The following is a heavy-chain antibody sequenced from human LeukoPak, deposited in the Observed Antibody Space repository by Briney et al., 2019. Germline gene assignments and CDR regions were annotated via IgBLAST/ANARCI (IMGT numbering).Heavy chain of an antibody. Sequence: GASVKVSCKASGYTFTSYYMHWVRQAPGQGLEWMGIINPSGGSTSYAQKFQGRVTMTRDMSTSTVYMELSSLRSEDTAVYYCARGLTYYYDAHAFDIWGQGTMVTVSS. CDR1: GYTFTSYY. D-gene: IGHD3-22*01. CDR3: ARGLTYYYDAHAFDI. CDR2: INPSGGST. J-gene: IGHJ3*02. V-gene: IGHV1-46*01.